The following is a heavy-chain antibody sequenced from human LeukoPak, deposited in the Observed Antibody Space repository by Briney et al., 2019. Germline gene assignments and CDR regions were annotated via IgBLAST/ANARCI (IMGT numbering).Heavy chain of an antibody. J-gene: IGHJ3*02. CDR3: ARESILVVPTTMGDASYI. CDR1: GFTFGSYG. D-gene: IGHD2-2*01. CDR2: ISYDGSNK. Sequence: GGSLRLSCAASGFTFGSYGMHWVRQAPGKGLEWVAVISYDGSNKYYADSVKGRFTISRDNSKNTLYLQMHSLRVEDTAVYYCARESILVVPTTMGDASYIWGQRTMGTLS. V-gene: IGHV3-30*03.